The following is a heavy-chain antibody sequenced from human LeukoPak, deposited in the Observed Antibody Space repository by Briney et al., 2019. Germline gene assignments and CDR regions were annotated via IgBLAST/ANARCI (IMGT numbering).Heavy chain of an antibody. CDR3: AKDSAFYYIDV. J-gene: IGHJ6*03. CDR1: GFTFNNYG. V-gene: IGHV3-30*02. Sequence: GGSLRLSCAASGFTFNNYGMRCVRQAPGKGLEWVAFIRYNGNNQYYADSVKGRFTISRDNSKNTLYLQMNSLKGDDTAVYYCAKDSAFYYIDVWGKGTTVIISS. CDR2: IRYNGNNQ. D-gene: IGHD3-10*01.